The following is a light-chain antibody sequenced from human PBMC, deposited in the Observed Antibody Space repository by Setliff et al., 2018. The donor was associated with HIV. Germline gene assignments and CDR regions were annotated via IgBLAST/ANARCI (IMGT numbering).Light chain of an antibody. J-gene: IGLJ2*01. CDR2: YDS. CDR1: NIGSKS. Sequence: SSSLPQPPSVSVAPGKTARITCGGNNIGSKSVHWYRQKPGQAPVLVISYDSDRPSGIPERFSGSNSGNTATLTISRVEAGDEADYYCQVWDSNNDHVVFGGGTQLTVL. V-gene: IGLV3-21*04. CDR3: QVWDSNNDHVV.